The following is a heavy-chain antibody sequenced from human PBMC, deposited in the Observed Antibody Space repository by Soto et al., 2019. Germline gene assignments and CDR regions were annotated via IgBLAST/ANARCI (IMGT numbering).Heavy chain of an antibody. CDR1: GGSVSSNSYS. CDR3: ARSVFP. CDR2: IYYSGST. Sequence: PSETLSLTCTVSGGSVSSNSYSWGWIRQSPGKGLEWIGYIYYSGSTYYNPSLKSRVTISVDTPKNQFSLKLSSVTAADTAVYYCARSVFPWGQGTLVTVSS. V-gene: IGHV4-31*03. J-gene: IGHJ5*02.